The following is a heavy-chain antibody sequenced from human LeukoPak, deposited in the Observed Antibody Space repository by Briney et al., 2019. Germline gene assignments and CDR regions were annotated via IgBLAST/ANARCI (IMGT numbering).Heavy chain of an antibody. J-gene: IGHJ4*02. CDR1: GFTLSSYA. CDR3: ARVNGRVPAGH. V-gene: IGHV3-23*01. Sequence: PGGSLRLSCAASGFTLSSYAMSRVRQAPGKGLEWVSAISGSGGGTNYADSVKGRFSISRDYSKNSLYLQMNSLRDEDTAVYYCARVNGRVPAGHWGQGTLVTVSS. D-gene: IGHD2-2*01. CDR2: ISGSGGGT.